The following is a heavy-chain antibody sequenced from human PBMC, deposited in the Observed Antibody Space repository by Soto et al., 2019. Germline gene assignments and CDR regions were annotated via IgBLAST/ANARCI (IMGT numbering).Heavy chain of an antibody. CDR2: IIHSGIT. D-gene: IGHD3-10*01. J-gene: IGHJ4*02. CDR3: ARAPSDHITMVRGVITDRGSDY. CDR1: GGSFSGYY. V-gene: IGHV4-34*12. Sequence: SETLSLTCAVYGGSFSGYYWSWIRQPPGKGLEWIGEIIHSGITNYNPPLKSRVTISVDTFKNQFSLKLSSVTAADTAVYYCARAPSDHITMVRGVITDRGSDYWGQGTLVTVSS.